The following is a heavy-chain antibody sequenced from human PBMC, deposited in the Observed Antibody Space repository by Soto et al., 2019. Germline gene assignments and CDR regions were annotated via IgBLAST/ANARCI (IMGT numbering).Heavy chain of an antibody. D-gene: IGHD6-19*01. CDR3: TTGPPPAVAGAFDI. Sequence: GGSLRLSCAASGFTFSNAWMSWVRQAPGKGLEWVGRIKSKTDGGTTDYAAPVKGRFTISRDDSKNTLYLQMNSLKTEDTAVYYCTTGPPPAVAGAFDIWGQGTMVTVSS. V-gene: IGHV3-15*01. CDR2: IKSKTDGGTT. J-gene: IGHJ3*02. CDR1: GFTFSNAW.